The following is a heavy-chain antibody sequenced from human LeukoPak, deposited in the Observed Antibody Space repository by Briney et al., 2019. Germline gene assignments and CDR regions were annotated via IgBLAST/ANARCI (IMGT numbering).Heavy chain of an antibody. D-gene: IGHD5-24*01. CDR1: GFTFSSYW. CDR2: IKQDGSEK. CDR3: ARGDDLGPVEMATITDY. Sequence: GGSLRLSCAASGFTFSSYWMSWVRQAPGKRLEWVANIKQDGSEKYYVDSVKGRFTISRDNAKNSLYLQMNSLRAEDTAVYYCARGDDLGPVEMATITDYWGQGTLVTVSS. V-gene: IGHV3-7*01. J-gene: IGHJ4*02.